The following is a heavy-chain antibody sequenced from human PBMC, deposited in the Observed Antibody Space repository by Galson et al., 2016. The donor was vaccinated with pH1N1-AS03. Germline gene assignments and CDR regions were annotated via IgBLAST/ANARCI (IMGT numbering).Heavy chain of an antibody. J-gene: IGHJ6*02. Sequence: SLRLSCAASGFTFRSFGMHWVRQAPGKGLEWVAVIWYDGSKEEYADSVKGRFTISRDNSKNPLFLQMKSLGVEDTAVYYCARPAHDFVRPYHMDVWGQGTTVTVSS. D-gene: IGHD2-8*01. CDR3: ARPAHDFVRPYHMDV. CDR2: IWYDGSKE. CDR1: GFTFRSFG. V-gene: IGHV3-33*01.